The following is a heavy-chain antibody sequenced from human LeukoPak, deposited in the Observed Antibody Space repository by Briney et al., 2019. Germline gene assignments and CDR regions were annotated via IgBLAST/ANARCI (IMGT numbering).Heavy chain of an antibody. CDR3: TRDREDYDILTYRYYFDY. Sequence: GGSLRLSCTASGFTFGGYAMSWVRQAPGKGLEWVGFIRSKAYGGTTEYAASVKGRFTISRDDSRSIAYLQMNSLKTEDTAVYYCTRDREDYDILTYRYYFDYWGQGTLVTVSS. J-gene: IGHJ4*02. D-gene: IGHD3-9*01. CDR2: IRSKAYGGTT. V-gene: IGHV3-49*04. CDR1: GFTFGGYA.